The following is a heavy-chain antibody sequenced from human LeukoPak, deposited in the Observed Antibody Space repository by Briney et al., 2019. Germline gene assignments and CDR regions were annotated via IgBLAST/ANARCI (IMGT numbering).Heavy chain of an antibody. J-gene: IGHJ4*02. Sequence: SETLSLTCTVSGGSISSYYWSWLRQPPGKGLEWIGYIYYTGSTNYNPSLKSRVTISVDMSKNQFSLKLNSVTAADTAVYYCARDVAMTGTSDYWGQGTLVTVSP. CDR3: ARDVAMTGTSDY. V-gene: IGHV4-59*01. CDR1: GGSISSYY. CDR2: IYYTGST. D-gene: IGHD6-19*01.